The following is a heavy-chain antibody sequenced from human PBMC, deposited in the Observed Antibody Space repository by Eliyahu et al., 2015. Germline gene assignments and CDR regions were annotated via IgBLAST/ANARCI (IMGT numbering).Heavy chain of an antibody. Sequence: EVQLVESGGGLVQPGGSLRLSCAASGFIFSNYWMHWVRQAPGKGLVWVSLSNSDGSSTNYADSVKGRFTISRDNAKNTLYLQMNSLRAEDAAVYYCARAGANWKIDYWGQGTLVTVSS. J-gene: IGHJ4*02. D-gene: IGHD1-1*01. V-gene: IGHV3-74*01. CDR2: SNSDGSST. CDR3: ARAGANWKIDY. CDR1: GFIFSNYW.